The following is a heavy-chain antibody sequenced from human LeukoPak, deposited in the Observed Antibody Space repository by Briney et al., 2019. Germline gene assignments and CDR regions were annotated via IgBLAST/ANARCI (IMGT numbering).Heavy chain of an antibody. CDR3: AKGRWTGDDAFDI. V-gene: IGHV3-30*18. D-gene: IGHD3/OR15-3a*01. CDR2: ISYDGSNK. Sequence: TGGSLRLSCAASGFTFGSFAMHWVRQAPGKGLEWVAVISYDGSNKYYADSVKGRFTISRDNSETTLDLHMNSLRAEDTAVYYCAKGRWTGDDAFDIWGQGTMVTVSS. J-gene: IGHJ3*02. CDR1: GFTFGSFA.